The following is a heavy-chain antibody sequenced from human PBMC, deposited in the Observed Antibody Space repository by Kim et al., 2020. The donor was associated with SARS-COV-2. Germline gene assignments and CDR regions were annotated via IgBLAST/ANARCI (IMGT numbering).Heavy chain of an antibody. V-gene: IGHV4-34*01. D-gene: IGHD1-1*01. J-gene: IGHJ5*02. Sequence: PSRKGRVTISVDTSKNQFSLKLSSVTAADTAVYYCARVLTRYTPVNWFDPWGQGTLVTVSS. CDR3: ARVLTRYTPVNWFDP.